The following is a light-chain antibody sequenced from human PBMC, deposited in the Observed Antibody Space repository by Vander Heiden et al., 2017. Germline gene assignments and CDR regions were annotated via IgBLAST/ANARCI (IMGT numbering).Light chain of an antibody. Sequence: EIVMTQSPATLSVSPGERATLSCRASQSVSSNLAWYQQKPGQATRLLIYGASTRATGSPARFSGSGSGTEFTLTISSLQSEDFALYYCQQYDNWPPRITFGQGTRLEIK. CDR3: QQYDNWPPRIT. CDR2: GAS. J-gene: IGKJ5*01. CDR1: QSVSSN. V-gene: IGKV3-15*01.